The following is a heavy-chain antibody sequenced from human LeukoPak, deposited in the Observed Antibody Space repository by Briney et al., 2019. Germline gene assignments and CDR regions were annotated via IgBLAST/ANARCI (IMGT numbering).Heavy chain of an antibody. V-gene: IGHV3-23*01. CDR2: ISSSGDLT. D-gene: IGHD3-3*01. Sequence: GGSLRLPCAASTFTFNSYAVSWVRQAPGKGLEWISAISSSGDLTFYADSVKGRFTISRDNSKNMLYLQMDSLRAEGTAVYYCHYDFWSGYYVFDYWGQGTLVTVSS. J-gene: IGHJ4*02. CDR1: TFTFNSYA. CDR3: HYDFWSGYYVFDY.